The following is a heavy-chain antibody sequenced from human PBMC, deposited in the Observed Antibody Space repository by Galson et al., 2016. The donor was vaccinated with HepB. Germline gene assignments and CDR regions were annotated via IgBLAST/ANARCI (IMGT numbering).Heavy chain of an antibody. CDR1: GFTCSNYA. CDR3: VRGTSGWVGMDV. CDR2: ISQDGTTQ. Sequence: SLRLSCATSGFTCSNYAMHWVRQAPGKGLDRVAIISQDGTTQYYADSVEGRFTISRDNSKNTVYLQMTSGRAEDTAVYYCVRGTSGWVGMDVWGQGTTGTVSS. V-gene: IGHV3-30*04. D-gene: IGHD6-19*01. J-gene: IGHJ6*02.